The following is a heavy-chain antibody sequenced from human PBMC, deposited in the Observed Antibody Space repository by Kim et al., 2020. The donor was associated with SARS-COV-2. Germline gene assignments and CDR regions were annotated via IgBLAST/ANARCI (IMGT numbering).Heavy chain of an antibody. CDR1: GYSISSGYY. J-gene: IGHJ6*01. Sequence: SETLSLTCTVSGYSISSGYYWGWIRQPPGKGLEWIGSIYHSGSTYYNPSLRSRVTISVDTSKNQFSLKLSSVTAADTAVYYCARDGPDILTGYSNYYGM. CDR2: IYHSGST. V-gene: IGHV4-38-2*02. D-gene: IGHD3-9*01. CDR3: ARDGPDILTGYSNYYGM.